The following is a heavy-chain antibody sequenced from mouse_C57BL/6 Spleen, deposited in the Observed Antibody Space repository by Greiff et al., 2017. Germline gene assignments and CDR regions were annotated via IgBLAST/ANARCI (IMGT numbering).Heavy chain of an antibody. CDR3: ARGHYYGSSYEDAMDY. CDR1: GYSFTDYN. CDR2: INPNYGTT. J-gene: IGHJ4*01. V-gene: IGHV1-39*01. D-gene: IGHD1-1*01. Sequence: VQLQQSGPELVKPGASVKISCKASGYSFTDYNMNWVKQSNGKSLEWIGVINPNYGTTSYNQKFKGTATLTVDQSSSTAYMQLNSLTSEDSAVYYCARGHYYGSSYEDAMDYWGQGTSVTVSS.